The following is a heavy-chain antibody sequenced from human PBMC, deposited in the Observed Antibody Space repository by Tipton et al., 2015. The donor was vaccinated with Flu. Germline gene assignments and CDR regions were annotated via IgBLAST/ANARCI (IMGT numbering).Heavy chain of an antibody. CDR2: ISSSAIT. J-gene: IGHJ4*02. CDR3: ATYYYGSGTQSAFDY. D-gene: IGHD3-10*01. V-gene: IGHV4-4*09. Sequence: TLSLTCTVSGDSISSYYWSWIRQPPGKGLEWIGYISSSAITNYSPSLRSRVTISVDRSENQLSLTLNSVTAADTAMYYCATYYYGSGTQSAFDYWGQGTLVTVSS. CDR1: GDSISSYY.